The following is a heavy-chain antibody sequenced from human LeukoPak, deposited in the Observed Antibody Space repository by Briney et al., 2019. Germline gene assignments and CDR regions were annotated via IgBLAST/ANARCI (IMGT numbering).Heavy chain of an antibody. CDR2: ISYDGSTK. D-gene: IGHD2-2*01. J-gene: IGHJ4*02. CDR3: AREYQLLPGVD. CDR1: GFTVSSNY. V-gene: IGHV3-30*02. Sequence: GGSLRLSCAASGFTVSSNYMSWVRQAPGKGLEWVAFISYDGSTKYYADSVKGRFTISRDNSRNTLYLQMNRLRSDDTAVYYCAREYQLLPGVDWGQGTLVTVSS.